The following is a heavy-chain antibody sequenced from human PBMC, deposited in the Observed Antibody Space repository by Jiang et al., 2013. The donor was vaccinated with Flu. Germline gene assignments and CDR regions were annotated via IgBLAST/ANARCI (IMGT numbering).Heavy chain of an antibody. J-gene: IGHJ4*02. V-gene: IGHV4-39*01. CDR3: APLESFSNEYVTSFY. D-gene: IGHD6-6*01. CDR1: GGSISNSNYY. Sequence: LLKPSETLSLTCAVSGGSISNSNYYWGWIRQPPGKGLEWIASIYYSGTTYYNPSLKTRVSISVDTSKNQFPLRLSSVTAADTAVYYCAPLESFSNEYVTSFYWGQGTLVTVSS. CDR2: IYYSGTT.